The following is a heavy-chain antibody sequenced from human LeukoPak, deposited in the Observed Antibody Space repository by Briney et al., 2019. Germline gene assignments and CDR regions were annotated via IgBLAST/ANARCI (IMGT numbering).Heavy chain of an antibody. D-gene: IGHD1-1*01. CDR1: GYSISSGYY. Sequence: PSETLSLTCAVSGYSISSGYYWGWIRQPPGKGLEWIGSIYHSGSTYYNPSLKSRVTISVDTSKNQFSLKLSSVTAADTAVYYCAKDQVEPLPFDPWGQGTLVTVSS. CDR2: IYHSGST. J-gene: IGHJ5*02. CDR3: AKDQVEPLPFDP. V-gene: IGHV4-38-2*02.